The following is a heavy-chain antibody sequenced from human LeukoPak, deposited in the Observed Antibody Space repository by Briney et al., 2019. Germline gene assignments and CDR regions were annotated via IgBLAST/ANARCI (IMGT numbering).Heavy chain of an antibody. Sequence: GGSLRLSCAASGFTFSNAWMSWVRQAPGKGLEWVGRIKSKTDGGTTDYAAPVKGRFTISRDDSKNTLYLQMNSLKTEDTAVYYCTTDPPYSSSWFYSDYWGQGTLVTVST. CDR1: GFTFSNAW. CDR2: IKSKTDGGTT. D-gene: IGHD6-13*01. V-gene: IGHV3-15*01. J-gene: IGHJ4*02. CDR3: TTDPPYSSSWFYSDY.